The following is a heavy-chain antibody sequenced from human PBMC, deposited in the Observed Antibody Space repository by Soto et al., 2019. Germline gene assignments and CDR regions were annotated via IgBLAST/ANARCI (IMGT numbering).Heavy chain of an antibody. CDR1: GYTYGSYG. Sequence: GASVKVSCKALGYTYGSYGLSWVRQAPGQGLEWMGWISAYSGNTVYTQRFKGRLTMATNTSTGTAYMELRSSVTAADTAVYYCARGRGYSYGLDPWGQGTLVTVSS. J-gene: IGHJ5*02. D-gene: IGHD5-18*01. CDR2: ISAYSGNT. V-gene: IGHV1-18*01. CDR3: ARGRGYSYGLDP.